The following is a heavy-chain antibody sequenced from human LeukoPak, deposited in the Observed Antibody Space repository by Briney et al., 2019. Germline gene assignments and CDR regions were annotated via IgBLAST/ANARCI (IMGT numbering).Heavy chain of an antibody. D-gene: IGHD4-17*01. CDR1: GYTFTNYD. V-gene: IGHV1-8*01. CDR3: ARDLSDYGDYAHFDY. CDR2: MNPNSGNT. Sequence: ASVKVSCKASGYTFTNYDINWVRQATGQGLEWMGWMNPNSGNTGYAQKFQGRVTMTRDMSTSTVYMELSSLRSEDTAVYYRARDLSDYGDYAHFDYWGQGTLVTVSS. J-gene: IGHJ4*02.